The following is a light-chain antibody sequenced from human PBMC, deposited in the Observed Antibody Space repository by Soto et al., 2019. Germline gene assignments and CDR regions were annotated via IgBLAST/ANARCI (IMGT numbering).Light chain of an antibody. CDR3: QQYRR. CDR1: QSISSG. CDR2: DAS. V-gene: IGKV1-5*01. J-gene: IGKJ1*01. Sequence: DIQMTQSPSTLSASVGDRVTITCRASQSISSGLAWYQQKPGKAPKLLIYDASNLESGVPSRFSGRGSGTEFTLTISSLQPDDSATYYCQQYRRFGQGTKVDIK.